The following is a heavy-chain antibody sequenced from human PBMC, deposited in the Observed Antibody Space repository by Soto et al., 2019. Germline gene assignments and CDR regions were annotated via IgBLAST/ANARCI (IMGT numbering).Heavy chain of an antibody. J-gene: IGHJ4*02. D-gene: IGHD3-16*01. CDR3: ARQLEGLGDY. CDR1: GGSISSSSYY. CDR2: IYYSGST. Sequence: SETLSLTCTVSGGSISSSSYYWGWIRQPPGKGLEWIGSIYYSGSTYYNPSLKSRVTISVDTSKNQFSLKLSSVTAAETAVYYCARQLEGLGDYWGKGTLVTVSS. V-gene: IGHV4-39*01.